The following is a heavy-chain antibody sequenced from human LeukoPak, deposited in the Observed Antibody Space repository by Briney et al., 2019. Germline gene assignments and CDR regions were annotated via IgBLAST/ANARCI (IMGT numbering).Heavy chain of an antibody. CDR2: IYYSGST. J-gene: IGHJ4*02. V-gene: IGHV4-59*01. D-gene: IGHD3-22*01. CDR3: ARAYYYDSSGYYFDY. CDR1: GGSISSYY. Sequence: PSETLSLTCTVSGGSISSYYWSWIRQPPGKGLEWIGYIYYSGSTNYNPSLKSRVTISVDKSKNQFSLKLSSVTAADTAVYYCARAYYYDSSGYYFDYWGQGTLVTVSS.